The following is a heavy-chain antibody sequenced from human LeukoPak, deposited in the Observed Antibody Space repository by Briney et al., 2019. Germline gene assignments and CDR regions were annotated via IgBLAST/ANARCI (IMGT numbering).Heavy chain of an antibody. V-gene: IGHV4-61*05. Sequence: SETLSLTCTVSGGSISSSSYYWGWIRQPPGKGLEWIGYIYYSGSTNYNPSLKSRVTISVDTSKNQFSLKLSSVTAADTAVYYCARASISAGTLRYFDWLRLGTYYFDYWGQGTLVTVSS. D-gene: IGHD3-9*01. CDR2: IYYSGST. CDR1: GGSISSSSYY. CDR3: ARASISAGTLRYFDWLRLGTYYFDY. J-gene: IGHJ4*02.